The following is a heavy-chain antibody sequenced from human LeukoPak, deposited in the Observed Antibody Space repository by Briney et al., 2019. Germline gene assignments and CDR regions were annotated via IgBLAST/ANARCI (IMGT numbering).Heavy chain of an antibody. J-gene: IGHJ5*02. CDR2: INHSGST. V-gene: IGHV4-34*01. Sequence: SETLSLTCAVYGGPFSGYYWSWIRQPPGKGLEWIGEINHSGSTNYNPSLKSRVTISVDTSKNQFSMKLSSVTAADTAVYYCARGIGYCSSTSCYGGWFDPWGQGTLVTVSS. CDR1: GGPFSGYY. D-gene: IGHD2-2*01. CDR3: ARGIGYCSSTSCYGGWFDP.